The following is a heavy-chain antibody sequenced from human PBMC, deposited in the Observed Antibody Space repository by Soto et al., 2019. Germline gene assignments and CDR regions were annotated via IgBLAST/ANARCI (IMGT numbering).Heavy chain of an antibody. J-gene: IGHJ5*02. Sequence: ASVKVSCKASGGTFSSYTISWVRQAPGQGLEWMGRIIPILGIANYAQKFQGRVTITADKSTSTANMELSSLRSEDTAVYYCARDVSLMIIMFRGFPGTGCWFDPWGQETLFTVSS. V-gene: IGHV1-69*04. CDR3: ARDVSLMIIMFRGFPGTGCWFDP. D-gene: IGHD3-10*01. CDR2: IIPILGIA. CDR1: GGTFSSYT.